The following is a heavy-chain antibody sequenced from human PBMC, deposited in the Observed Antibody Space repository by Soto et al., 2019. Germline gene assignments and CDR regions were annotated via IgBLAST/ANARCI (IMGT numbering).Heavy chain of an antibody. CDR1: GDSISSFY. V-gene: IGHV4-59*08. J-gene: IGHJ4*02. Sequence: SETLSLTCTVSGDSISSFYWSWIRQPPGRGLEWIGYVYYSGSTNYNPSLKSRVTISVDTSKNQFSLKLSSVTAADTAVYYCARRWGRTFDYWGQGTLVTVSS. D-gene: IGHD7-27*01. CDR3: ARRWGRTFDY. CDR2: VYYSGST.